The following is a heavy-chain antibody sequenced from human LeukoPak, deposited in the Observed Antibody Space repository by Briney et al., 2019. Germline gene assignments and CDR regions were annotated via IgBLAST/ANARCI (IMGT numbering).Heavy chain of an antibody. J-gene: IGHJ4*02. Sequence: SETLSLTCTVSGGSISSYYWSWIRQPAGKGLEWIGRIYTSGSTNYNPSLKSRVTVSVDTSKNQFSLKLTSVTAADTAVYYCARGLFGTGYAHFDYWGQGTLVTASS. V-gene: IGHV4-4*07. CDR3: ARGLFGTGYAHFDY. CDR2: IYTSGST. D-gene: IGHD3-9*01. CDR1: GGSISSYY.